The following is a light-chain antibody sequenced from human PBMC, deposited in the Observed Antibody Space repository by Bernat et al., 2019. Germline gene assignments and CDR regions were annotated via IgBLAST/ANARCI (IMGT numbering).Light chain of an antibody. CDR1: SSNSGRNN. Sequence: QSVLTQPPSASGTPGQRVTISCSGSSSNSGRNNVNWYQQLPGTAPKLLIYSNNQRPSGVPDRFSGSKSGTSASLAISGLQSEDEADYYCAAWEDSLNGRVFGGGAKLTVL. V-gene: IGLV1-44*01. CDR2: SNN. CDR3: AAWEDSLNGRV. J-gene: IGLJ3*02.